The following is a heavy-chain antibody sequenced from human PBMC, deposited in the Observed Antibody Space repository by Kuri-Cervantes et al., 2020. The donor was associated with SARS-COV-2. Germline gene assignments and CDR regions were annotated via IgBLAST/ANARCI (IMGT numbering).Heavy chain of an antibody. J-gene: IGHJ3*02. D-gene: IGHD2-2*01. CDR2: INHSGRS. Sequence: GSLRLSCAVYGGSFSDYSWSWIRQPPGKGLEWIGEINHSGRSNYNPSLKSRVTISVDTSKNQFSLKLSSVTAADTAVYYCARSTYGYCSSTSCSPGGAFDIWGQGTMVTVSS. CDR1: GGSFSDYS. V-gene: IGHV4-34*01. CDR3: ARSTYGYCSSTSCSPGGAFDI.